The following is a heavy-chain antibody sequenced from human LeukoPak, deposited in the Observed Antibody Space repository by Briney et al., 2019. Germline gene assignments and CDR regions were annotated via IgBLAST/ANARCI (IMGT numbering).Heavy chain of an antibody. Sequence: PGGSLRLSCSVSGLTFSRYSMNWVRQAPGKGLEWVSYISASGTTRYYVDSVKGRFTVSRDNAKNSLYLQMNSLRDEDTAVYYCALYYYDSSGYPSFDYWVQGTLVTVSS. CDR3: ALYYYDSSGYPSFDY. D-gene: IGHD3-22*01. V-gene: IGHV3-48*02. J-gene: IGHJ4*02. CDR1: GLTFSRYS. CDR2: ISASGTTR.